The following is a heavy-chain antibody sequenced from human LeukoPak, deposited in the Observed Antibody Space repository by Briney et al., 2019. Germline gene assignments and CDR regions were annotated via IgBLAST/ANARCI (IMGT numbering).Heavy chain of an antibody. D-gene: IGHD6-19*01. CDR3: AQRAPAVAGTDY. Sequence: SVKVSCKASGGTFISYAISWVRQAPGQGLEWMGGIIPIFGTANYAQKFQGRVTITADESTSTAYMELSSLRSEDTAVYYCAQRAPAVAGTDYWGQGTLVTVSS. J-gene: IGHJ4*02. CDR2: IIPIFGTA. V-gene: IGHV1-69*01. CDR1: GGTFISYA.